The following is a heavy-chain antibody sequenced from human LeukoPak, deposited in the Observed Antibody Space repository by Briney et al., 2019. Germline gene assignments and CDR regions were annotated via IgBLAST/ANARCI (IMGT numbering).Heavy chain of an antibody. V-gene: IGHV4-59*01. CDR1: GGPISSYY. D-gene: IGHD3-10*01. Sequence: PSETLSLTFTVPGGPISSYYWSWIRQPPGKGLEWIGHIYYSGSTNYNPSLKSRVTISVDTSKNQFSLKLSSVTAADSAVYYCARRRVSGRYYYYGMDVWGQGTTVTVS. J-gene: IGHJ6*02. CDR3: ARRRVSGRYYYYGMDV. CDR2: IYYSGST.